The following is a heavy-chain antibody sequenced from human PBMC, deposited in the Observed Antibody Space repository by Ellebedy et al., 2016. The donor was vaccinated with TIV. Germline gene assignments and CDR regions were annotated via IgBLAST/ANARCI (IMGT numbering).Heavy chain of an antibody. J-gene: IGHJ5*02. D-gene: IGHD2/OR15-2a*01. CDR3: ARSSGFYSAGTDYWFDP. CDR1: GYTFTGYY. Sequence: AASVTVSCKASGYTFTGYYMHWVRQAPGQGLEWLGWISPNTGVTHFAQKFQGRVTVTRDTSINTVYMELSGLRSDDTAVYYCARSSGFYSAGTDYWFDPWGQGTLVTVSS. V-gene: IGHV1-2*02. CDR2: ISPNTGVT.